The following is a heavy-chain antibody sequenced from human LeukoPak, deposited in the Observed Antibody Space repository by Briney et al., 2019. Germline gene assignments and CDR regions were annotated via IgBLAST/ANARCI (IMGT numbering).Heavy chain of an antibody. D-gene: IGHD2-8*01. J-gene: IGHJ6*02. CDR3: AREGTHGGMDV. Sequence: KPSETLSLTCTVSGGSISSYYWSWIRQPPGKGLEWIGFIYYSGSTNYSPSLKSRVTISVDTSKNQFSLKLSSVTAADTAVYYCAREGTHGGMDVWGQGTTVTVSS. CDR1: GGSISSYY. V-gene: IGHV4-59*01. CDR2: IYYSGST.